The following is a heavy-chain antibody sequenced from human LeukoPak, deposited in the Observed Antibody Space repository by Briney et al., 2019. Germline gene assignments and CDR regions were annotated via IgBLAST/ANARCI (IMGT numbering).Heavy chain of an antibody. Sequence: GSLRLSCAASGFTFSSYAMSWVRQAPGKGLEWVSSISSSSGNIYYADSVKGRFTVSRDNAKNSLYLQMNSLRAEDTAVYYCARDTYYYDSSGYYSYYFDYWGQGTLVTVSS. CDR3: ARDTYYYDSSGYYSYYFDY. D-gene: IGHD3-22*01. V-gene: IGHV3-21*01. J-gene: IGHJ4*02. CDR2: ISSSSGNI. CDR1: GFTFSSYA.